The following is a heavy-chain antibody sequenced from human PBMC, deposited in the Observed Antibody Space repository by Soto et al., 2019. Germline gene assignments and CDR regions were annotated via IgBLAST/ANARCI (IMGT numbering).Heavy chain of an antibody. D-gene: IGHD1-26*01. CDR1: GGSIIRNNW. J-gene: IGHJ4*02. Sequence: SETLSLTCAVSGGSIIRNNWWSWVRHPPGKGLEWIGEIFHSGSTNYNPSLKTRVTISVDKSKNQFSLKLSSVTAADTAVYYCARVFSGSYSDYWGQGTLVTVSS. CDR2: IFHSGST. V-gene: IGHV4-4*02. CDR3: ARVFSGSYSDY.